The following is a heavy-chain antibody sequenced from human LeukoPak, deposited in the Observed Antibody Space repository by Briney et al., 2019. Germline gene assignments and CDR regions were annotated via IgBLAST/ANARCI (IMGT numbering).Heavy chain of an antibody. Sequence: PGGALRLSCAASGFTFSSYSMNWVRQAPGKGLEWVSSISSSSSYIYYAASVKGRFTISRDNAKNSLYLQMNSLRAGDTAVYYCARAVAGTELGVYWGQGTLVTVSS. V-gene: IGHV3-21*01. CDR3: ARAVAGTELGVY. CDR2: ISSSSSYI. CDR1: GFTFSSYS. J-gene: IGHJ4*02. D-gene: IGHD6-19*01.